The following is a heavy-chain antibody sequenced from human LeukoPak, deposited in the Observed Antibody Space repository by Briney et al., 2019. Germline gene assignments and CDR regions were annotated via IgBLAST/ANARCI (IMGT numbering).Heavy chain of an antibody. V-gene: IGHV3-74*01. J-gene: IGHJ3*02. Sequence: GGSLRLSCAASGFTFSSYLMHWVRQAPGKGLVWFSRINSDGSSTSYADSVKGRFTISRDNAKNTLYPQMNSLRAEDTAVYYCARVTRNYYDSLSDAFDIWGQGTMVTVSS. CDR2: INSDGSST. CDR1: GFTFSSYL. CDR3: ARVTRNYYDSLSDAFDI. D-gene: IGHD3-22*01.